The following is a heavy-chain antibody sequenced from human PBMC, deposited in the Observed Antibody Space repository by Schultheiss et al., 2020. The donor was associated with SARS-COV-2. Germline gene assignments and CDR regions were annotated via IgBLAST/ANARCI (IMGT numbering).Heavy chain of an antibody. CDR1: GFTFSTYN. Sequence: GGSLRLSCAASGFTFSTYNMNWVRQAPGKGLEWVSYISSYSITKYYADSVKGRFTIARDNAKNSLYLQMDSLRDEDTAVYYCASEAGDFWSGYNYCFDYWGLGTLVTVSS. D-gene: IGHD3-3*01. CDR3: ASEAGDFWSGYNYCFDY. J-gene: IGHJ4*02. CDR2: ISSYSITK. V-gene: IGHV3-48*02.